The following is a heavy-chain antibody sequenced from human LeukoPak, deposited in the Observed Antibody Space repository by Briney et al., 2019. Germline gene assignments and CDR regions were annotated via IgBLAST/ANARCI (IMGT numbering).Heavy chain of an antibody. CDR3: ARDSLGGVFGVVIVDY. CDR2: IVVGSGNT. CDR1: GFTFTSSA. Sequence: ASVKVSCKASGFTFTSSAMQWVRQARGQRLEWIGWIVVGSGNTNYAQKLQGRVTMTTDTSTSTAYMEPRSLRSDDTAVYYCARDSLGGVFGVVIVDYWGQGTLVTVSS. D-gene: IGHD3-3*01. J-gene: IGHJ4*02. V-gene: IGHV1-58*02.